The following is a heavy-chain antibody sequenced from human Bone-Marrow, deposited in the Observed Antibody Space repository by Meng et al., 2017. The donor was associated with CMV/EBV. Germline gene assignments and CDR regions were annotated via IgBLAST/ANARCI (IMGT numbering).Heavy chain of an antibody. CDR2: INPSGGST. Sequence: SGNTFTSYYMHWVRQAPGQGLDGMGIINPSGGSTSYAQKFQGRVTMTRDTSISTAYMELSRLRSDDTAVYYCARDNDYYSSGYYIDYWGQGTLVTVSS. CDR1: GNTFTSYY. V-gene: IGHV1-46*01. D-gene: IGHD3-22*01. CDR3: ARDNDYYSSGYYIDY. J-gene: IGHJ4*02.